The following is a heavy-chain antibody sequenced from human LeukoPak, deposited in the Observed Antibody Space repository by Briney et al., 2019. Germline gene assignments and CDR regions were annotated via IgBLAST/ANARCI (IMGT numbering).Heavy chain of an antibody. D-gene: IGHD5-18*01. Sequence: SETLSLTCTVSGGSISSYYWSWIRQPPGKGLEWIGYIYYSGSTNYNPSLKSRVTISVDTSKNQFSLKLSSVTAADTAVYYCASDDGYSYGFEYWGQGTLVTVSS. CDR3: ASDDGYSYGFEY. CDR2: IYYSGST. J-gene: IGHJ4*02. CDR1: GGSISSYY. V-gene: IGHV4-59*01.